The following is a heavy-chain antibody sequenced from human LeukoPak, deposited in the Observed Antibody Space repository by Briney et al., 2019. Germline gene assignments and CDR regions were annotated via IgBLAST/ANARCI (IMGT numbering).Heavy chain of an antibody. CDR3: ARDQGGDTANVDY. V-gene: IGHV4-59*12. D-gene: IGHD5-18*01. CDR2: IYYSGST. CDR1: GGSMSSYY. J-gene: IGHJ4*02. Sequence: PSETLSLTCTVSGGSMSSYYWSWIRQPPGKGLEWIGYIYYSGSTNYNPSLRSRVTISVDTSKNQFSLKLSSVTAADTAVYYCARDQGGDTANVDYWGQGTLVAVSS.